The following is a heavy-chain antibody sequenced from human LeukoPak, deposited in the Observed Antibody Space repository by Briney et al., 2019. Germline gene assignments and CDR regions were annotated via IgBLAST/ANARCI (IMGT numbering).Heavy chain of an antibody. CDR2: IAYDGSRA. CDR1: GFTFGGYG. CDR3: TRYNNDHFDY. J-gene: IGHJ4*02. V-gene: IGHV3-33*01. D-gene: IGHD1-14*01. Sequence: PGGSLRLSCAGSGFTFGGYGMHWFRQTPGKGLEWVAVIAYDGSRAFYADSVKGRFTVSRDNSKNTMSVQMGDLRAEDTAVYYCTRYNNDHFDYWGQGTLVTVSS.